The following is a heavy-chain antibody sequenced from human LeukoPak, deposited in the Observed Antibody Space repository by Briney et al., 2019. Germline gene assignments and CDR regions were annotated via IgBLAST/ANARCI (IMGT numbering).Heavy chain of an antibody. CDR2: IIPIFGTA. Sequence: SVKVSCKASGYTFTSYYMHWVRQAPGQGLEWMGGIIPIFGTANYAQKFQGRVTITADESTSTAYMELSSLRSEDTAVYYCAREVFAGPAAYFDYWGQGTLVTVSS. D-gene: IGHD6-25*01. V-gene: IGHV1-69*13. J-gene: IGHJ4*02. CDR1: GYTFTSYY. CDR3: AREVFAGPAAYFDY.